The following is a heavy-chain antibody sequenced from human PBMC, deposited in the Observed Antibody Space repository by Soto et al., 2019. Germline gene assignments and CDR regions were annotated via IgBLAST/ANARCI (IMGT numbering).Heavy chain of an antibody. CDR3: TTDWSYSSSYVDAFDI. CDR2: IKSKTDGGTT. CDR1: GFTFSNAW. V-gene: IGHV3-15*07. Sequence: GGSLRLSCAASGFTFSNAWMNWVRQAPGKGLEWVGRIKSKTDGGTTDYAAPVKGRFTISRDDPKNTLYLQMNSLKTEDTAVYYCTTDWSYSSSYVDAFDIWGQGTMVTVSS. D-gene: IGHD6-13*01. J-gene: IGHJ3*02.